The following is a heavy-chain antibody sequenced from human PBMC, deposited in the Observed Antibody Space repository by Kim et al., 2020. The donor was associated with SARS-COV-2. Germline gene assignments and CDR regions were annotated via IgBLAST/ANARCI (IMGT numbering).Heavy chain of an antibody. CDR2: GGTI. J-gene: IGHJ4*02. D-gene: IGHD5-12*01. V-gene: IGHV3-49*02. Sequence: GGTIEYAASVKGRFTSSRDDSKSIAYLQMNSLKTEDTALYYCTRGYKVSDYWGQGTLVTVSS. CDR3: TRGYKVSDY.